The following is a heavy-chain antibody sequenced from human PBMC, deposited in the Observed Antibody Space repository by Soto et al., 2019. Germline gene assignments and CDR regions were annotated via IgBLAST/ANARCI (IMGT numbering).Heavy chain of an antibody. V-gene: IGHV3-30*18. CDR2: ISYDGSNK. CDR3: AKGFSQNYYDSSGYYDY. Sequence: GGSLRLSCAASGFTFSSYGMHWVRQAPGKGLEWVAVISYDGSNKYYADSVKGRFTISRDNSKNTLYLQMNSLRAEDTAVYYCAKGFSQNYYDSSGYYDYWGQGTLVTVSS. J-gene: IGHJ4*02. D-gene: IGHD3-22*01. CDR1: GFTFSSYG.